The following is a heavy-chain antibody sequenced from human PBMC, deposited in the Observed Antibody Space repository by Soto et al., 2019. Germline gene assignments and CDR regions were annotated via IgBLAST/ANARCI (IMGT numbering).Heavy chain of an antibody. J-gene: IGHJ5*02. Sequence: PGGSLRLSCAASGFTFSSYSMNWVRQAPGKGLEWVSSISSSSSYIYYADSVKGRFTISRDNAKNSLYLQMNSLRAEDTAVYYCARDRDPGYDFWSGYYPEGQYNWFDPWGQGTLVTVSS. CDR1: GFTFSSYS. CDR2: ISSSSSYI. CDR3: ARDRDPGYDFWSGYYPEGQYNWFDP. V-gene: IGHV3-21*01. D-gene: IGHD3-3*01.